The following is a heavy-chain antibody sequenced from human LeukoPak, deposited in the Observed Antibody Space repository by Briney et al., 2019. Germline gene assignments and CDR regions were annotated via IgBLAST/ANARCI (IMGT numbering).Heavy chain of an antibody. V-gene: IGHV4-59*01. CDR3: ATHDYGDIDASDI. D-gene: IGHD4-17*01. J-gene: IGHJ3*02. CDR2: IYYSGST. CDR1: GGSISSYY. Sequence: SETLSLTCTVSGGSISSYYWSWIRQPPGKGLEWIGYIYYSGSTNYNPSLKSRVTISVDTSKNQFSLKLSSVTAADTAVYYCATHDYGDIDASDIWGQGTMVTVSS.